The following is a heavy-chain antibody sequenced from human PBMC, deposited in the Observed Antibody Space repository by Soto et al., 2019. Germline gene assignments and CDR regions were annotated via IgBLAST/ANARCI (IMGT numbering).Heavy chain of an antibody. J-gene: IGHJ6*02. CDR1: GFTFSDHY. D-gene: IGHD2-2*01. V-gene: IGHV3-72*01. CDR2: IRNKANSYTT. Sequence: EVQLVESGGGLVQPGRSLRLSCAASGFTFSDHYMDWVRQAPGKGLEWVGRIRNKANSYTTEYAASVKGRFTISRDDSKNSLYLQMNSLKTEDTAVYYCARGGYCSSTSCHSDYYGMDVWGQGTTVTVSS. CDR3: ARGGYCSSTSCHSDYYGMDV.